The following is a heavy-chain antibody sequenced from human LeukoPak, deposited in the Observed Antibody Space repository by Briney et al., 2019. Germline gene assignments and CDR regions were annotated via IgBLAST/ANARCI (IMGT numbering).Heavy chain of an antibody. CDR1: GFTFSSYW. J-gene: IGHJ4*02. Sequence: GGSLRLSCAASGFTFSSYWMSWVRQAPGKGLEWVANIKQDGSEKYYVDSVKGRFTISRDNAKNSLYLQMNSLRVEDTAVYYCARASLSGYCSGGSCHFDYWGQGILVTVSS. D-gene: IGHD2-15*01. CDR3: ARASLSGYCSGGSCHFDY. V-gene: IGHV3-7*01. CDR2: IKQDGSEK.